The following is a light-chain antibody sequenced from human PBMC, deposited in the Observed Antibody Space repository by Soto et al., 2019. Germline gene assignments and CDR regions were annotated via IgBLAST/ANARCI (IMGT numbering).Light chain of an antibody. J-gene: IGKJ2*01. CDR2: GAS. V-gene: IGKV3-20*01. Sequence: EIVMTQSPDTLSLSPGERATLSCRASQIVNNNYLAWYQQKPGQAPRLLIYGASNRPGGIPDKFSGSGSGTDFTFTINSLEPEDFAVYYCQQYGRSPYTFAQGTKLE. CDR3: QQYGRSPYT. CDR1: QIVNNNY.